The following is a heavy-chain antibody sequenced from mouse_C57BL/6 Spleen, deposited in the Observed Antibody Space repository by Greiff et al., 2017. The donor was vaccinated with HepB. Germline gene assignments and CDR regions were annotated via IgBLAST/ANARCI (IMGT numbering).Heavy chain of an antibody. D-gene: IGHD1-1*01. Sequence: QVQLQQPGAELVKPGASVKLSCKASGYTFTSYWMHWVKQRPGQGLEWIGMNHPTSGSTNYNEQFKSKATLTVDKSSSTAYMPLSSLTSEDSAVYYGARGPPYCGSSSDWYFDVWGTGTTVTVSS. CDR2: NHPTSGST. CDR1: GYTFTSYW. CDR3: ARGPPYCGSSSDWYFDV. V-gene: IGHV1-64*01. J-gene: IGHJ1*03.